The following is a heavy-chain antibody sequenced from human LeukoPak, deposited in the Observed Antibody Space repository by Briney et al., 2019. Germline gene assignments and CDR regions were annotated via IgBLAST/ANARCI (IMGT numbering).Heavy chain of an antibody. CDR3: AKDHGRPKVVPAAIPED. CDR1: GFTFSSYA. CDR2: ISGSGGST. Sequence: GGSLRLSCAASGFTFSSYAMSWVRQAPGKGLEWVSAISGSGGSTYYADSVKGRFTISRDNSKNTLYLQMNSLRAEDTAVYYCAKDHGRPKVVPAAIPEDWGQGTLVTVSS. V-gene: IGHV3-23*01. J-gene: IGHJ4*02. D-gene: IGHD2-2*01.